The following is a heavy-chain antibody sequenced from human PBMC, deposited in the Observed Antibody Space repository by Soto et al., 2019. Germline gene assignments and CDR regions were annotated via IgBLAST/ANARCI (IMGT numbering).Heavy chain of an antibody. J-gene: IGHJ5*02. CDR1: GFTFSSYA. D-gene: IGHD2-8*01. Sequence: ALRLSCAAPGFTFSSYAMSWVRQAPGKGLEWVSAISGSGGSTYYADSVKGRFTISRDNSKNTLYLQMNSLRAEDAAVYYCAKDGAVYAIFYWFDPWGQGTLVTVSS. CDR2: ISGSGGST. V-gene: IGHV3-23*01. CDR3: AKDGAVYAIFYWFDP.